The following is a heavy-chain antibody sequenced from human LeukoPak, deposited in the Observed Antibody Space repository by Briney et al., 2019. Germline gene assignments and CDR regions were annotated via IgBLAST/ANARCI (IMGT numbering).Heavy chain of an antibody. V-gene: IGHV3-74*01. J-gene: IGHJ4*02. CDR1: GFVFSSYW. Sequence: GSLRLSCAASGFVFSSYWMHWVRQAPGKGPMWVSHAYGERTGTSYADSVKGRFTISTDNATNTLYLQMNTLRADDTAVYYCARGGPQSTSPADYWGQGTLVTVSS. CDR3: ARGGPQSTSPADY. D-gene: IGHD2-2*01. CDR2: AYGERTGT.